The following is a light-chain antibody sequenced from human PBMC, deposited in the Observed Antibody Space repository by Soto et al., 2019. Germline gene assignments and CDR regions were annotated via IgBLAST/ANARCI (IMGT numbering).Light chain of an antibody. Sequence: EIALTQSPSTLLLFASVRPTVSCRPSQSLSSSSLAWYQQKPGQAPRLLISGASSRAADIPDRFSGSGSGTDFTLTINRLEPEDFAVYCCQQDDRSTRTFGEGTKVEIK. CDR3: QQDDRSTRT. J-gene: IGKJ4*02. CDR2: GAS. CDR1: QSLSSSS. V-gene: IGKV3-20*01.